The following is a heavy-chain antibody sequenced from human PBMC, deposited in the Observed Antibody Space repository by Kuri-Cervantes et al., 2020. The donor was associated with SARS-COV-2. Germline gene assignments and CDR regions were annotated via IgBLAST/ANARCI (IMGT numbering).Heavy chain of an antibody. CDR3: AREATIFGVVNNDY. J-gene: IGHJ4*02. Sequence: GESLKISCTASGFIFSDYYMTWIRQAPGKGLEWVSNIGPSGTTKYYADSVKGRFTISRDNAKNSLYLQMNSLRAEDTAVYYCAREATIFGVVNNDYWGQGTLVTVSS. D-gene: IGHD3-3*01. CDR2: IGPSGTTK. CDR1: GFIFSDYY. V-gene: IGHV3-11*04.